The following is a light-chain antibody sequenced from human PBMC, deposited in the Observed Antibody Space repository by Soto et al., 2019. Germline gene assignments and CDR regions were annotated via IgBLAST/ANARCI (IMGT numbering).Light chain of an antibody. Sequence: DIQMTQSPSSLSASVGDRVTITCRASQSISNYLNWYQQKPGKAPKLLICAASSWQSGVPSRFSGSGSGTDFTLTISSLQPEDFATYYCQQSYSMPYSFGQGTKLEIK. CDR2: AAS. CDR1: QSISNY. V-gene: IGKV1-39*01. J-gene: IGKJ2*01. CDR3: QQSYSMPYS.